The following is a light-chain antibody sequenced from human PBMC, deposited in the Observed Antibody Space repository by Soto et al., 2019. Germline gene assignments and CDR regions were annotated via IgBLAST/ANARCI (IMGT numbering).Light chain of an antibody. J-gene: IGKJ1*01. Sequence: EFVLTQSPVTLSLSPGERATLSCRASHFISTNYLAWYQQRSGQAPRLLIYGTSTRATGIPDRFSGSGSGTDFILTISRLEPEDFAVYFCQQYATSPTWTFGHGTKVES. CDR2: GTS. CDR3: QQYATSPTWT. CDR1: HFISTNY. V-gene: IGKV3-20*01.